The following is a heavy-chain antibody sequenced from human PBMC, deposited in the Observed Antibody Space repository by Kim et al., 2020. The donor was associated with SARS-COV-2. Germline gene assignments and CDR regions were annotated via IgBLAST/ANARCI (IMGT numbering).Heavy chain of an antibody. CDR2: SSHSARNYTT. CDR3: VRGHKSFDL. J-gene: IGHJ5*02. V-gene: IGHV3-72*01. CDR1: GFTLSDYF. Sequence: GGSLRLSCAASGFTLSDYFMHWVRQVPGKGLEWIGRSSHSARNYTTEYAESVQGSFTVSRDDSKTSLHLLMTSLGTEDTVVYYCVRGHKSFDLWGQGPLVTVSS.